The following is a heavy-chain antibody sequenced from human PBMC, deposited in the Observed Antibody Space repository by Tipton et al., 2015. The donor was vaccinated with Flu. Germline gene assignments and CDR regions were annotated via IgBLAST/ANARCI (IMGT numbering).Heavy chain of an antibody. CDR1: GGSMYSYY. CDR2: IYYNGHI. V-gene: IGHV4-39*07. Sequence: TLSLTCIVSGGSMYSYYWAWLRQPPGKGLEWIGKIYYNGHIYYNPSLKSRVTISVDTSKDQFSLNLSSVTAAGTAVYYCARACGSGGNRWFDPWGQGALVTVSS. CDR3: ARACGSGGNRWFDP. D-gene: IGHD2-15*01. J-gene: IGHJ5*02.